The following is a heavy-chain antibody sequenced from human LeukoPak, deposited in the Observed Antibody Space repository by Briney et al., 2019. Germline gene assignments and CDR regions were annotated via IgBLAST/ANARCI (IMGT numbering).Heavy chain of an antibody. CDR2: IFHSGNT. V-gene: IGHV4-59*04. J-gene: IGHJ5*02. CDR3: ARHQPGVKWCDL. Sequence: SESESPICTVSGGSVRSYYWSWIRQPPGKGLEWIGTIFHSGNTYYSPSLRGRITMSVDDSKNRFALNLSSVTAADTALYSRARHQPGVKWCDLWSRRPLVTVSS. CDR1: GGSVRSYY.